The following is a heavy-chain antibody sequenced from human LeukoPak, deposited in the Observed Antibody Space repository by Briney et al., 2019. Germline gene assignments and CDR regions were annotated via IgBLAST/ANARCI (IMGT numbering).Heavy chain of an antibody. CDR3: ARGRGAYSYGYGIDY. CDR2: IQYDETKE. V-gene: IGHV3-30-3*01. CDR1: GFTFSDYA. D-gene: IGHD5-18*01. Sequence: PGGSLRLSCAASGFTFSDYAIYWVRQPPRKGLEWVAVIQYDETKEYYPDSVKGRFTISRDNSRNTLYLQMNSLSPEDTAVYYCARGRGAYSYGYGIDYWGQGTLVIVSS. J-gene: IGHJ4*02.